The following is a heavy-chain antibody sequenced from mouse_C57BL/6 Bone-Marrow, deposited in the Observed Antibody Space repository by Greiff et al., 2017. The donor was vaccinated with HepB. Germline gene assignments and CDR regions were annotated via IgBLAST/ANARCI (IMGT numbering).Heavy chain of an antibody. V-gene: IGHV7-1*01. CDR2: SSNKANDYTT. D-gene: IGHD1-1*01. CDR1: GFTFSDFY. Sequence: EVQLVESGGGLVQSGRSLRLSCATSGFTFSDFYMEWVRQAPGKGLEWIAASSNKANDYTTEYSASVKGRFIVSRDTSQSILYLQINALRDEDTDIYDRARDRIYRYCAVWGTGTTVTVSS. J-gene: IGHJ1*03. CDR3: ARDRIYRYCAV.